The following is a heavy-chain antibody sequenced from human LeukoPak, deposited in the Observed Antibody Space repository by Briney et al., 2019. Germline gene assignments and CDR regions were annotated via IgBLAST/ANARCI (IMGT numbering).Heavy chain of an antibody. Sequence: GASVKVSCKASGYTFTNYYMHWVRQAPGQGLDWMGWINPNSGDTNYAQKFQGRVTMTRDTSINTAYMELSRLRSDDTAVYYCARGTVGYFDYWGQGTLVTVSS. V-gene: IGHV1-2*02. CDR3: ARGTVGYFDY. CDR2: INPNSGDT. J-gene: IGHJ4*02. CDR1: GYTFTNYY. D-gene: IGHD4-11*01.